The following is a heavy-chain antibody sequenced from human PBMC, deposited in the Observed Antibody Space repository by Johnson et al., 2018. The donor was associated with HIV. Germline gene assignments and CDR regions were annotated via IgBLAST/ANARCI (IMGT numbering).Heavy chain of an antibody. J-gene: IGHJ3*01. CDR2: IRRKTDGGTP. D-gene: IGHD4-11*01. CDR3: STDVTDTVTTYYNAFDV. CDR1: GFTFRRHW. Sequence: VPLVESGGGLVQPGGSLRLSCAASGFTFRRHWMHWVRQAPGTGLEWVGRIRRKTDGGTPASAAPVNGRFTISRDDSKNTLYLQMNSLKTEDTAVYYCSTDVTDTVTTYYNAFDVWGQGTMVTVSS. V-gene: IGHV3-15*01.